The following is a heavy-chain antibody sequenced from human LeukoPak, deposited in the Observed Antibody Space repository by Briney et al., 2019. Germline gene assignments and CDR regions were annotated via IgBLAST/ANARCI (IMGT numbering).Heavy chain of an antibody. CDR1: GYTFTSYA. V-gene: IGHV1-3*01. J-gene: IGHJ3*02. CDR3: ARDPPLDYGDYLHAFDI. CDR2: INAGNGNT. Sequence: GASVKVSCKASGYTFTSYAMHWVRQAPGQRLEWMGWINAGNGNTKYSQKFQGRVTITRDTSASTAYMELSSLRSEDTAVYYCARDPPLDYGDYLHAFDIWGQGTMVTVSS. D-gene: IGHD4-17*01.